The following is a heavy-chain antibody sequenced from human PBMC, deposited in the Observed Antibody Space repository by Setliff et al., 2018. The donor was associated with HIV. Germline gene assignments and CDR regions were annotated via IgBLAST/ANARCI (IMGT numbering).Heavy chain of an antibody. J-gene: IGHJ3*02. V-gene: IGHV1-18*04. CDR2: MSAYSGDT. CDR1: GYTFTAYG. D-gene: IGHD3-22*01. CDR3: VRVYYYDKTGYGTFDI. Sequence: ASVKVSCKASGYTFTAYGITWVRQAPGQGLEWMGWMSAYSGDTKYAQKIQGRVNMTRDTSTDTAYVELRSLRFDDTALYYCVRVYYYDKTGYGTFDIWGQGTVVTVS.